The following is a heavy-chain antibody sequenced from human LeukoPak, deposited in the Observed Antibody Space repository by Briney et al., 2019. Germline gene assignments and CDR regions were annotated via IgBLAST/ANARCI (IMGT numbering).Heavy chain of an antibody. V-gene: IGHV3-21*01. J-gene: IGHJ4*02. CDR2: ISSGSSYI. CDR1: GFTFSSYS. Sequence: GGSLRLSCAASGFTFSSYSMNWVRQAPGKGLEWVSSISSGSSYIYYADSVKGRFTISRDNAKNSLYLQMNSLRAEDTAVYYCARGACYDILTGYFDYWGQGTLVTVSS. D-gene: IGHD3-9*01. CDR3: ARGACYDILTGYFDY.